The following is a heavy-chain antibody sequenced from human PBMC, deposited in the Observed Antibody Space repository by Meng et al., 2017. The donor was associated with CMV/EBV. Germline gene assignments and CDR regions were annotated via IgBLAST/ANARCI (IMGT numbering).Heavy chain of an antibody. CDR1: GGSISSYY. Sequence: SETLSLTCTVSGGSISSYYWSWIRQPPGKGLEWIGYIYYSGSTNYNPSLKSRVTISVDTSKNQFSLKLSSVNAADTAVYYCARDLRFGKYCSGGSCEIHYYYGMDVWGQGTTVTVSS. D-gene: IGHD2-15*01. CDR2: IYYSGST. V-gene: IGHV4-59*01. CDR3: ARDLRFGKYCSGGSCEIHYYYGMDV. J-gene: IGHJ6*02.